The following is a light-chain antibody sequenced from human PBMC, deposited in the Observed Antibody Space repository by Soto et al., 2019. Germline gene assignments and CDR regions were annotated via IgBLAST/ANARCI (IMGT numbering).Light chain of an antibody. V-gene: IGLV2-11*01. Sequence: QSALTQPRSVSGSPGQSVTISCTGTNSDVGRYNFVSWYQQFPGKAPKLLISAVSQRPSGVPDRFSGSKSGNTASLTISGLQADDEADYFCYSYTASDIWVFGGGTKLTVL. CDR3: YSYTASDIWV. CDR2: AVS. CDR1: NSDVGRYNF. J-gene: IGLJ3*02.